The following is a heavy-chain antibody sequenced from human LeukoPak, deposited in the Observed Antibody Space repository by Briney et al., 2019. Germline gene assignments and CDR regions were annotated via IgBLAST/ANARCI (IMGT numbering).Heavy chain of an antibody. J-gene: IGHJ4*02. CDR3: ARDLAPTG. CDR1: GFTFSSYG. V-gene: IGHV3-7*01. Sequence: GGSLRLSCAASGFTFSSYGMTWVRQAPGKGLEWVSNIKQDGSEKYYVDSVKGRFTISRDNVKNSLYLQMNSLRAEDTAVYYCARDLAPTGWGQGTLVTVSS. D-gene: IGHD3-9*01. CDR2: IKQDGSEK.